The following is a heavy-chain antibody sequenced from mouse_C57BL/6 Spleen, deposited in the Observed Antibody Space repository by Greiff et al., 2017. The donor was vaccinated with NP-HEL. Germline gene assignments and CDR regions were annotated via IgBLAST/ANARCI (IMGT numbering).Heavy chain of an antibody. CDR2: ISYDGSN. Sequence: ESGPGLVKPSQSLSLTCSVTGYSITSGYYWNWIRQFPGNKLEWMGYISYDGSNNYNPSLKNRISITRDTSKNQFVLKLNSGTTEDTATYYCARSYYGSSYYAMDYWGQGTSVTVSS. J-gene: IGHJ4*01. D-gene: IGHD1-1*01. V-gene: IGHV3-6*01. CDR3: ARSYYGSSYYAMDY. CDR1: GYSITSGYY.